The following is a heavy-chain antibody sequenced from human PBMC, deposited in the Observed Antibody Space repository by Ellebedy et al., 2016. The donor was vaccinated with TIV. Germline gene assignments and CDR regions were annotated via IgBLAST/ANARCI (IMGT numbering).Heavy chain of an antibody. Sequence: MPSETLSLTCTVSGGSISSYYWSWIRQPPGKGLEWIGYIYYSGSTNYNPSLKSRVTISVDTSKNQFSLKLSSVTAADTAVYYCARVGCSGGSCYVFDYWGQGTLVTVSS. J-gene: IGHJ4*02. V-gene: IGHV4-59*01. CDR1: GGSISSYY. D-gene: IGHD2-15*01. CDR2: IYYSGST. CDR3: ARVGCSGGSCYVFDY.